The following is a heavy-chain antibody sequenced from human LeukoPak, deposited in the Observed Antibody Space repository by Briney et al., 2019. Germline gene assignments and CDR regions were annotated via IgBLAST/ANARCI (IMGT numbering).Heavy chain of an antibody. CDR2: IYYSGST. J-gene: IGHJ4*02. D-gene: IGHD3-22*01. CDR1: GGSISSGGYY. V-gene: IGHV4-31*03. Sequence: SETLSLTCTVSGGSISSGGYYWSWIRQHPGKGLEWIGYIYYSGSTYYNPSLKSRVTISVDTSKNQFSLKLSSVTAADTAVYYCAGGLNPDYYDSSGYFSFDYWGQGTLVTVSS. CDR3: AGGLNPDYYDSSGYFSFDY.